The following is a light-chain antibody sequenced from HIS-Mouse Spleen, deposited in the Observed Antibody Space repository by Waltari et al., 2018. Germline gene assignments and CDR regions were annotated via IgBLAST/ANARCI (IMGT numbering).Light chain of an antibody. V-gene: IGLV2-23*01. CDR1: SSDVGSYNL. J-gene: IGLJ2*01. Sequence: QSALTQPASVSGSPGQPITISCTGTSSDVGSYNLVSRYQQPPGKAPKLMIYEGSKRPSGVSNRFSGSKSGNTASLTISGLQAEDEADYYCCSYAGSSTEVFGGGTKLTVL. CDR2: EGS. CDR3: CSYAGSSTEV.